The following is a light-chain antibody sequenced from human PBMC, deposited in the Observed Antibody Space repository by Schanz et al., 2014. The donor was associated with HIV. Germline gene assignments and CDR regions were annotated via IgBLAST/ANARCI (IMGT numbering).Light chain of an antibody. CDR1: QSLGGSQ. CDR3: QYFGNSGGT. Sequence: EIVLTQSPGTLSLSPGERATLSCRASQSLGGSQLAWYQHKPGQAPRLLIYRASTRATGIPDRFSGSGSGTDFTLTISRLEPEDFAVYYCQYFGNSGGTFGGGTKVEIK. CDR2: RAS. J-gene: IGKJ4*01. V-gene: IGKV3-20*01.